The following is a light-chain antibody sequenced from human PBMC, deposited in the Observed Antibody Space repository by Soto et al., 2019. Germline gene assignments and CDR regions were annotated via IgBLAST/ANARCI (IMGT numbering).Light chain of an antibody. CDR1: QIIGSS. J-gene: IGKJ2*01. Sequence: DIQMTQSPSTRSASLGDRVTITCRASQIIGSSLAWYQHKPGKAPKLLIYDALTLQSGVPSRYSGSESGTEFTFTSSILHPGYSATYYCQRYYSYPYTFGQGTKLEI. CDR3: QRYYSYPYT. CDR2: DAL. V-gene: IGKV1-5*01.